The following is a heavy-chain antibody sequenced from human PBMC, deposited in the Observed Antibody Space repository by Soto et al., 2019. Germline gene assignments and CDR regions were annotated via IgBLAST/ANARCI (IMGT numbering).Heavy chain of an antibody. V-gene: IGHV3-30*18. D-gene: IGHD1-7*01. CDR1: GFNFDNYG. Sequence: GGSLRLSCQASGFNFDNYGMHWVRQAPCKGLEWVAVITYDGSFQYYADSVKGRFTISRDNSKNTLSLHLNTLKPEDTAVYHCAKDRVGGTFYTPLAFWGQGTRVTVS. CDR2: ITYDGSFQ. J-gene: IGHJ4*02. CDR3: AKDRVGGTFYTPLAF.